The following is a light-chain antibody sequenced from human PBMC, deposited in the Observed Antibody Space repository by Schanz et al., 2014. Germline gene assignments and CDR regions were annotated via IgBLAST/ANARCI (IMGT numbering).Light chain of an antibody. CDR2: EDT. CDR1: SSDVGAYNH. V-gene: IGLV2-14*01. J-gene: IGLJ3*02. CDR3: SSYTSSSTRV. Sequence: QSALTQPASVSGSPGQSITISCTGTSSDVGAYNHVSWYQQHPGKAPKLMIYEDTKRPSGVSSRFSGSKSGNTASLTISGLQADDEADYYCSSYTSSSTRVFGGGTKLTVL.